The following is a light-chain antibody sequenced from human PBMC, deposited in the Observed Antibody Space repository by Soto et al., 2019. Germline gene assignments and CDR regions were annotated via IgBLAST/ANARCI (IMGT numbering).Light chain of an antibody. V-gene: IGKV2-28*01. CDR3: MQALQSPRT. CDR1: QSLLHSNGYNF. J-gene: IGKJ1*01. CDR2: LGS. Sequence: DIVMTQSPLSLPVTPGEAASISCRSSQSLLHSNGYNFLDWYLQKPGQSPQILINLGSNRSSGVPDRFSGSGSRTDFTLKISRVEAEDVGVYYCMQALQSPRTFGQGTKVAIK.